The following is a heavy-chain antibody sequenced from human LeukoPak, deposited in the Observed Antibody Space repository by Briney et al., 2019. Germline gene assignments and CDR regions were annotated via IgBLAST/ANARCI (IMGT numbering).Heavy chain of an antibody. D-gene: IGHD4-23*01. Sequence: SETLSLTCAVYGGSFSGHYWSWVRQPPGRSLEWIGDFYQGRGTKYNPSLKSRVTISVDTSRNQFSLSLTSVTAADTAVYFCARAPLLYGDNSNFDYWGQGTLVTVSS. CDR3: ARAPLLYGDNSNFDY. J-gene: IGHJ4*02. CDR1: GGSFSGHY. CDR2: FYQGRGT. V-gene: IGHV4-34*01.